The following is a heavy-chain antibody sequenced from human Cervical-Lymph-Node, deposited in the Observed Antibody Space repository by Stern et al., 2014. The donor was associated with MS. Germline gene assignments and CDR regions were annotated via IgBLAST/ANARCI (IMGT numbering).Heavy chain of an antibody. CDR2: INSDGSST. CDR3: ARDASYCGGDCYSGWFDP. J-gene: IGHJ5*02. V-gene: IGHV3-74*01. Sequence: EVQLVESGGGLVQPGGSLRLSCAASGFTFSSYWMHWVRQAPGKGLVWVSRINSDGSSTSYADSVKCRFTISRDNAKNTLYLQMNSLRAEDTAVYYCARDASYCGGDCYSGWFDPWGQGTLVTVSS. D-gene: IGHD2-21*02. CDR1: GFTFSSYW.